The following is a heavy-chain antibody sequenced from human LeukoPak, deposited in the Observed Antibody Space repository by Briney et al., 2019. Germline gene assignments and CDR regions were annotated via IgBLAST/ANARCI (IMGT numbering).Heavy chain of an antibody. V-gene: IGHV4-59*01. CDR1: GGSISSYF. Sequence: MTSETLSLTCTVSGGSISSYFWSWIRQPPGKGLESIGYIYYSGSTNYNPSLKSRVTISLDTSKNQFSLKLSSVTAADTAVYYCASMTTSRNWYFDLWGRGTLVTVFS. D-gene: IGHD2-2*01. CDR3: ASMTTSRNWYFDL. J-gene: IGHJ2*01. CDR2: IYYSGST.